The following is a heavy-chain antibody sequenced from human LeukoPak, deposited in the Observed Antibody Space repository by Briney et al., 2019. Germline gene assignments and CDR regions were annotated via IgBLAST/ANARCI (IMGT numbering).Heavy chain of an antibody. V-gene: IGHV4-39*01. J-gene: IGHJ4*02. CDR3: ASRSDDRSLYYFDY. Sequence: SETLSLTCTVSGGSIRSSGYYWGWIRQPPGKGLEWIGSIYSSGSTYYNPSLKSRVTISVDTSKSQFSLKLSFVTAADTAVYYCASRSDDRSLYYFDYWGQGTLVTVSS. CDR2: IYSSGST. CDR1: GGSIRSSGYY. D-gene: IGHD3-22*01.